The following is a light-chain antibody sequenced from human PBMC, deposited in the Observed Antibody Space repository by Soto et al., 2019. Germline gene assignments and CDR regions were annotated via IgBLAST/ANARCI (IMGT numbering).Light chain of an antibody. CDR3: QEYGSSLYT. Sequence: ENVLTQSPGTLSLSPGERATLSCRASQSVDSNYLACYQQKPGQAPRLLIYGTSGRATGIPDRFSGSGSGKDFTLTIDRLEPEDFAVYYCQEYGSSLYTFGQGTKLEIK. V-gene: IGKV3-20*01. J-gene: IGKJ2*01. CDR2: GTS. CDR1: QSVDSNY.